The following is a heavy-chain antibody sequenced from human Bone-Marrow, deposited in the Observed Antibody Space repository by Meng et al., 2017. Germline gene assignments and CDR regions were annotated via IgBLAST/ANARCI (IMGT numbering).Heavy chain of an antibody. D-gene: IGHD3-22*01. CDR2: INPNSGGT. CDR1: GYTFTGYY. Sequence: ASAKVFCKASGYTFTGYYMHWVRQAPGQGLEWMGWINPNSGGTNYAQKFQGRGTMTRDASISTAYKGLSRLRSGDTAVYYCARAPVSFYYDSSGYFYWGQGTLVTVSS. CDR3: ARAPVSFYYDSSGYFY. J-gene: IGHJ4*02. V-gene: IGHV1-2*02.